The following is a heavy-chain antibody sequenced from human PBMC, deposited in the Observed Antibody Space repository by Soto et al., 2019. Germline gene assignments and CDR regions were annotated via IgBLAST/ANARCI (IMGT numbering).Heavy chain of an antibody. J-gene: IGHJ1*01. CDR3: ARDLDGLHDDTSGPFPRPG. D-gene: IGHD3-22*01. Sequence: TSETLFLTCTVSGGSISSDDYYWSWIRQAPGRGLEWIGYIHSSGSIYYNPSLKSRATMSIDTAGNQFSLKVSSVTVADTAVYYCARDLDGLHDDTSGPFPRPGWGQGTLVTVSS. CDR2: IHSSGSI. CDR1: GGSISSDDYY. V-gene: IGHV4-30-4*01.